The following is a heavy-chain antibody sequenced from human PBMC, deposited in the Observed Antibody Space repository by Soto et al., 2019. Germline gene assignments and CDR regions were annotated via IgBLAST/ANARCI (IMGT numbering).Heavy chain of an antibody. J-gene: IGHJ4*02. V-gene: IGHV3-11*06. CDR1: GFTFSGYY. CDR3: ARAYDFWSGYLEY. Sequence: PXGSLRLSCAASGFTFSGYYMSWSRQAPGKGLDWVSYMSSSSSYTNYAGPVEVRFTISRDSAKHSLYRQMISLRAEDTALYYCARAYDFWSGYLEYWGQGTLVPVSS. D-gene: IGHD3-3*01. CDR2: MSSSSSYT.